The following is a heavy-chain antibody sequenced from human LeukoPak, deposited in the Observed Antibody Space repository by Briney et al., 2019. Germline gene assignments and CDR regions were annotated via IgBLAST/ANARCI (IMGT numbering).Heavy chain of an antibody. CDR3: ARSSGWFFYFDY. V-gene: IGHV4-59*08. Sequence: PSETLSLTCTVSGGSISSYYWSWIRQPPGKGLEWIGYIYYSGSTSYNPSLKSRVIISLDTSKNQFSLKLNSVTAADTAVYYCARSSGWFFYFDYWGQGTLVPVSS. J-gene: IGHJ4*02. CDR2: IYYSGST. CDR1: GGSISSYY. D-gene: IGHD6-19*01.